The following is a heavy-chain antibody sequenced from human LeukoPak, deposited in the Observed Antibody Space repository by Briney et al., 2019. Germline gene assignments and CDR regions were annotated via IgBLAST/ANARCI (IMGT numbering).Heavy chain of an antibody. CDR2: IYYSGST. CDR3: ARDGVYYGSGANWFDP. Sequence: SETLSLTCTVSGGSISSYYWSWIRQPPGKGLEWIGYIYYSGSTNYNPSLKSRVTISVDTSKNQFSLKLSSVTAADTAVYYCARDGVYYGSGANWFDPWAREPWSPSPQ. V-gene: IGHV4-59*01. J-gene: IGHJ5*02. D-gene: IGHD3-10*01. CDR1: GGSISSYY.